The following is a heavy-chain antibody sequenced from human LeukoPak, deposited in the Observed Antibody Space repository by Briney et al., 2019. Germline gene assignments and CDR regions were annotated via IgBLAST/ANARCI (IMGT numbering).Heavy chain of an antibody. CDR2: ITGSGDGT. CDR1: GFTFSSYE. J-gene: IGHJ3*02. V-gene: IGHV3-48*03. CDR3: ARERDAFDI. Sequence: GGSLRLSCSASGFTFSSYEMNWVRQAPGKGLEWISYITGSGDGTYYADSVKGRFTISRDNAKNSLFLQMNSLTADDTAVYYCARERDAFDIWGQGTMVTVSS.